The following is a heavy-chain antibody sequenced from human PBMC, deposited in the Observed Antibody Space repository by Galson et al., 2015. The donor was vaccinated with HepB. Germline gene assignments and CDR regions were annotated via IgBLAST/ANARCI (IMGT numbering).Heavy chain of an antibody. Sequence: SLRLSCAASGFTFSNYVMHWVRQAPGKGLEWVAVVSYDGSNKYYADSVKGRFTISRDNSKNTLYLQMNTLRAEDTAVYYCAKAAPEGWLAHFDYWGQGTLVTVSS. CDR3: AKAAPEGWLAHFDY. V-gene: IGHV3-30*18. CDR1: GFTFSNYV. D-gene: IGHD5-18*01. CDR2: VSYDGSNK. J-gene: IGHJ4*02.